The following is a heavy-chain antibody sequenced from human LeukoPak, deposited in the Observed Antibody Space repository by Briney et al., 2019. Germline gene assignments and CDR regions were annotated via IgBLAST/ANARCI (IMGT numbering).Heavy chain of an antibody. V-gene: IGHV1-18*04. J-gene: IGHJ3*02. D-gene: IGHD2-2*01. CDR3: ARWYCSSTSCYAGAFDM. CDR1: GYTFTNYG. Sequence: ASVKVSCKASGYTFTNYGISWVRQAPGQGLEWMGWISPYNDYTNYAQKLQGRVTMTTDTSTSTGYMELRSLRSDDTAVYYCARWYCSSTSCYAGAFDMWGQGTMVTVSS. CDR2: ISPYNDYT.